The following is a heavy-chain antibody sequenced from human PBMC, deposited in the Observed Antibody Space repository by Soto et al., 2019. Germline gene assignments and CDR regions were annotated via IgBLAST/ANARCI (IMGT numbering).Heavy chain of an antibody. Sequence: SVKVSCTDSGYTFTNYGISWVRQAPGQGLEWMGWINTYNGNTNHAQKLQGRVTMTTDTSTSTAYMELRSLRSDDTAVYYCARGVGSGTYYNQYNWFDPWGQGTLVTVSS. CDR1: GYTFTNYG. CDR3: ARGVGSGTYYNQYNWFDP. CDR2: INTYNGNT. D-gene: IGHD3-10*01. V-gene: IGHV1-18*01. J-gene: IGHJ5*02.